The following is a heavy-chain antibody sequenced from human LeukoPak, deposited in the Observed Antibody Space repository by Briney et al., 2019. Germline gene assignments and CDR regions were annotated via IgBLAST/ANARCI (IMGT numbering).Heavy chain of an antibody. Sequence: PGGSLRLSCAASGFTFSSYAMSWVRQTPGKGLEWVSAISGSGGSTYYADSVKGRFTISRDNSKNTLYRQMNSVRAEKPSAYYCANPYGVDAFDIWGQGTMVTVSS. CDR1: GFTFSSYA. CDR3: ANPYGVDAFDI. V-gene: IGHV3-23*01. D-gene: IGHD4-17*01. CDR2: ISGSGGST. J-gene: IGHJ3*02.